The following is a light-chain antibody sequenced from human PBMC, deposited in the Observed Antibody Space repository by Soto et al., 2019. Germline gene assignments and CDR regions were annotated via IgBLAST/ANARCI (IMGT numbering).Light chain of an antibody. J-gene: IGKJ1*01. CDR2: KAS. V-gene: IGKV1-5*03. CDR3: QQYNPYSRT. Sequence: DIQRAQSPSTLSASVGDRVTIPCRASQSISNWLAWYQQKPGKAPKLLIYKASSLQSGVPSRFSGSGSGTDFTLTISSLQPDDFAMYYCQQYNPYSRTFGQGTKVDIK. CDR1: QSISNW.